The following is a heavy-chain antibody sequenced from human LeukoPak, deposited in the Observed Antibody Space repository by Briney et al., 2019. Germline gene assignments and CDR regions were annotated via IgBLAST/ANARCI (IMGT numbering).Heavy chain of an antibody. CDR2: IYYSGST. Sequence: PSETLSLTCTVSGGSISSGGYYWSWIRQHPGKGLEWIGYIYYSGSTYYNPSLKSRVTISVDTSKNQFSLKLSSVTAADTAVYYCARGGGVVVRAYNWFDPWGQGTLVTVSS. V-gene: IGHV4-31*03. D-gene: IGHD2-2*01. J-gene: IGHJ5*02. CDR1: GGSISSGGYY. CDR3: ARGGGVVVRAYNWFDP.